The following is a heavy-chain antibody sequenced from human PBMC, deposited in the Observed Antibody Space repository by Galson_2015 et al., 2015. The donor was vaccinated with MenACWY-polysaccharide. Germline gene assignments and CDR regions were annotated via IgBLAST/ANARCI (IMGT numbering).Heavy chain of an antibody. D-gene: IGHD2-2*01. CDR2: ISYDGSNK. CDR1: EFTFSSYA. CDR3: ARSYCDRTSCYGMDV. J-gene: IGHJ6*02. V-gene: IGHV3-30-3*01. Sequence: SLRLSCAASEFTFSSYAMHWVRQAPGKGLEWVAVISYDGSNKYYVDSVKGRFTISRGNSKNTLYLQMNSLRAEDTAVYYCARSYCDRTSCYGMDVWGQGTTVTVSS.